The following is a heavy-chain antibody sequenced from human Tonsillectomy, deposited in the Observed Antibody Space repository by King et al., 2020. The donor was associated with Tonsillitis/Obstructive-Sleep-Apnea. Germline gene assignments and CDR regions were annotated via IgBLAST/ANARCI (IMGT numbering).Heavy chain of an antibody. CDR2: FNPKSGGT. CDR3: ARARWESGCYCFDH. V-gene: IGHV1-2*02. Sequence: QLVQSGAEVKKPGASVEVSCRASGYSFTDFYIYWVRQAPGQGLEWMGWFNPKSGGTNFAQNFQGRVTVTSDTSTSTVYMDLNSLRSDDTAVYYCARARWESGCYCFDHWGQGTLVTVSS. J-gene: IGHJ4*02. D-gene: IGHD1-26*01. CDR1: GYSFTDFY.